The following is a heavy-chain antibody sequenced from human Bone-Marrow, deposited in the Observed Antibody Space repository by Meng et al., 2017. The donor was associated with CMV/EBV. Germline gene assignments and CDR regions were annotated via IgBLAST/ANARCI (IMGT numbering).Heavy chain of an antibody. CDR2: IKQDGSEK. CDR1: GFTFSSYW. CDR3: ARVPLYSSGWPTSYDMDV. J-gene: IGHJ6*02. D-gene: IGHD6-19*01. Sequence: GESLKISCAASGFTFSSYWMSWVRQAPGKGLEWVANIKQDGSEKYYVDSVKGRFTISRDNAKRSLYLQMNSLRVEDTAVYYCARVPLYSSGWPTSYDMDVWGQGTTVTVSS. V-gene: IGHV3-7*01.